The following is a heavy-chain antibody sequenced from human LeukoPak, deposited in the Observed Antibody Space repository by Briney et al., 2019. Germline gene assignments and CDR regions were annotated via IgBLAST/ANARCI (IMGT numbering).Heavy chain of an antibody. D-gene: IGHD4-11*01. CDR3: AKDHMTTVSPQFDY. Sequence: PWGSLRLSCVASGFSFTTHAMGWVRQAPGKGLGWVSHISGSGGSTKYSGSVKGRFTISRDNSKNTLYLQMNSLRAEDTAVYYCAKDHMTTVSPQFDYWGQGTLVTVSS. J-gene: IGHJ4*02. CDR2: ISGSGGST. V-gene: IGHV3-23*01. CDR1: GFSFTTHA.